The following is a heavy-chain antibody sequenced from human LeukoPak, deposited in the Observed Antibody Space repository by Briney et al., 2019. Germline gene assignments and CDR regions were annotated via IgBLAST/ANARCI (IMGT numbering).Heavy chain of an antibody. V-gene: IGHV1-8*02. J-gene: IGHJ5*02. CDR3: ARGYSSRYNWFDP. D-gene: IGHD6-13*01. Sequence: ASVKVSCKTSGYTFTGYYMHWVRQAPGQGLEWMGWMNPNSGNTGYAQKFQGRVTMTRNTSISTAHMELSSLRSEDTAVYYCARGYSSRYNWFDPWGQGTLVTVSS. CDR1: GYTFTGYY. CDR2: MNPNSGNT.